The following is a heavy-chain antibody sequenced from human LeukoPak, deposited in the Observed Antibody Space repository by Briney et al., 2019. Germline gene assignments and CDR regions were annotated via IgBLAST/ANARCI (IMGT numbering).Heavy chain of an antibody. CDR1: GYSISSGYY. Sequence: SETLSLTCAVSGYSISSGYYWGWIRQPPGKGLEWIGSIYHSGSTYYNQSLKSRVTISVDTSKTQFSLKLSSVTAADTAVYYCARVGDGDYVIDYWGQGTLVTVSS. J-gene: IGHJ4*02. CDR2: IYHSGST. D-gene: IGHD4-17*01. V-gene: IGHV4-38-2*01. CDR3: ARVGDGDYVIDY.